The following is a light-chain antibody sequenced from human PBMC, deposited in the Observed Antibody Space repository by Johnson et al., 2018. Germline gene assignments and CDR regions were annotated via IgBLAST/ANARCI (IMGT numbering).Light chain of an antibody. CDR2: ENN. V-gene: IGLV1-51*02. CDR3: GTWDSSLSAGKV. Sequence: QSVLTQPPSVSAAPGQKVTISCSGSSSNIGNNYVSWYQQLPGTAPKLLIYENNKRPSGIPDRFSGSKSGTSATLGITGLQTGDEDDYYCGTWDSSLSAGKVFGTGTKFSVL. J-gene: IGLJ1*01. CDR1: SSNIGNNY.